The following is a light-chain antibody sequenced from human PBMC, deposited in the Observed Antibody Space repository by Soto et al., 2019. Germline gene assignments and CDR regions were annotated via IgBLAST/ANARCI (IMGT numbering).Light chain of an antibody. J-gene: IGKJ1*01. V-gene: IGKV1-5*01. Sequence: DIQMTQSPSTLSASVGDRVTITCRASQSISSSLAWYQQKPGKAPKVLIFDASSLESGVPSRFSGSGSGTEFTLSISGLQPDDFATYYCQQYHTYPWTFGQGTKVEIK. CDR2: DAS. CDR1: QSISSS. CDR3: QQYHTYPWT.